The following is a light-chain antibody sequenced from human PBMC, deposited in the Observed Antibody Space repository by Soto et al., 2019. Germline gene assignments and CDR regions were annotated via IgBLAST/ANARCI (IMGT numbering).Light chain of an antibody. J-gene: IGLJ3*02. CDR3: CSYAGSYTFGV. V-gene: IGLV2-11*01. CDR2: DVS. CDR1: SSDVGGYNY. Sequence: QSALTQPRSVSGSPGQSVTISCIGTSSDVGGYNYVSWYQQHPGKAPKLMIYDVSKRPSGVPDRFSGSKSGNTASLTISGLQAEDEADYYCCSYAGSYTFGVFGGGTQLTVL.